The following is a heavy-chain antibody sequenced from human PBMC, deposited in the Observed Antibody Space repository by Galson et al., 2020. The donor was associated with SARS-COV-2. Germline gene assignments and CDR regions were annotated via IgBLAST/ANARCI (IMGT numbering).Heavy chain of an antibody. D-gene: IGHD2-21*01. CDR2: ISTTGST. V-gene: IGHV4-4*08. CDR3: ARHVAPRVWFDP. CDR1: GGAVSRYY. J-gene: IGHJ5*02. Sequence: ETSETLSLTCTIFGGAVSRYYLSWIRQPPGKGLEWIGYISTTGSTTFNPSLKSRVSMSLDTSENQFSLRLSSVTAADTAIYCCARHVAPRVWFDPWGQGTLVTVSS.